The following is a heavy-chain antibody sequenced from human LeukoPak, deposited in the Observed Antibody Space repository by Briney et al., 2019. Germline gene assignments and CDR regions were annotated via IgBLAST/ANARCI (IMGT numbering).Heavy chain of an antibody. V-gene: IGHV1-8*01. CDR2: MHPNSGNT. Sequence: ASVKVSCKASGYTFTSYDINRVRQATGQGPEWMGWMHPNSGNTGYAQKFQGRVTMTRNTSISTAYMELSSLRSEDTAVYYCARFRGYGYQGDAFDIWGQGTMVTVSS. J-gene: IGHJ3*02. D-gene: IGHD5-24*01. CDR3: ARFRGYGYQGDAFDI. CDR1: GYTFTSYD.